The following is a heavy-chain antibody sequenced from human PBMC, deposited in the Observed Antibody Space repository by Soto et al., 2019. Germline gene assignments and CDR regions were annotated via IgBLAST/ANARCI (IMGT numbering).Heavy chain of an antibody. D-gene: IGHD6-13*01. V-gene: IGHV4-39*01. Sequence: SETLSLTCTVSGGSIRSSTYYWGWIRQPPGKGLEWIGSIYYSGSTHNTPSLKSRVTMSVDTYTNQFSLKLNSVTAADTAVYYCTRHEGGAAADSPLDYWGQGTLVTVSS. CDR3: TRHEGGAAADSPLDY. J-gene: IGHJ4*02. CDR2: IYYSGST. CDR1: GGSIRSSTYY.